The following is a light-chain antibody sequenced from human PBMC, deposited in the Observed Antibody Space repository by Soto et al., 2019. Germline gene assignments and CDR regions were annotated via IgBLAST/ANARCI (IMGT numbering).Light chain of an antibody. CDR1: QGIRNF. CDR3: QKYSSVPV. CDR2: AAS. Sequence: DIQMTQSPPSLSASVGDRVTITCRASQGIRNFVAWYQQKPGKAPKLLIYAASTLQSGVPSRFSGSGSGTDFTFTINCLQPEDVATYSCQKYSSVPVFGPGTKVEIK. J-gene: IGKJ3*01. V-gene: IGKV1-27*01.